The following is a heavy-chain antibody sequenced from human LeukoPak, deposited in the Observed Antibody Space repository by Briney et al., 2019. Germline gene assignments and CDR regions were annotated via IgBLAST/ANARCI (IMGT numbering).Heavy chain of an antibody. CDR1: GGTFSSYA. D-gene: IGHD6-6*01. CDR2: IIPIFGTA. V-gene: IGHV1-69*05. CDR3: ARDLVGIAARPYYYYYMDV. J-gene: IGHJ6*03. Sequence: ASVKVSCKASGGTFSSYAISWVRQAPGQGLEWMGGIIPIFGTANYAQKFQGRVTITTDESTSTAYMELSSLRAEDTAVYYCARDLVGIAARPYYYYYMDVWGKGTPVTVSS.